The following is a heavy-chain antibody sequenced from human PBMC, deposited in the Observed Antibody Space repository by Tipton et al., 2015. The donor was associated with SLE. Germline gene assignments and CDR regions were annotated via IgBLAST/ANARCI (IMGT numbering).Heavy chain of an antibody. CDR1: GGSISSDDYY. CDR2: IYDIGNT. V-gene: IGHV4-61*02. J-gene: IGHJ3*02. CDR3: ARDGGAGRAALDI. D-gene: IGHD3-16*01. Sequence: TLSLTCTVSGGSISSDDYYWTWIRQHPGKGLEWIGRIYDIGNTNFNPSLKSRVTISIDTSKNQVSLKLTSVTAADTAVYYCARDGGAGRAALDIWDQG.